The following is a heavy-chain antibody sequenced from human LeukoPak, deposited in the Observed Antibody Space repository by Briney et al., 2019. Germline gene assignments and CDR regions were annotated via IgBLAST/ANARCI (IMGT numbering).Heavy chain of an antibody. V-gene: IGHV4-4*07. D-gene: IGHD6-19*01. J-gene: IGHJ4*02. Sequence: SSETLSLTCTVSGASISSYYWSWIRQPAGKGLEWIGRIYISGSTNYNPSLKSRVTMSVDTSKNQFSLKLSSVTAADTAVYYCARSWQWLPLDYCGQGTLVTVSS. CDR2: IYISGST. CDR3: ARSWQWLPLDY. CDR1: GASISSYY.